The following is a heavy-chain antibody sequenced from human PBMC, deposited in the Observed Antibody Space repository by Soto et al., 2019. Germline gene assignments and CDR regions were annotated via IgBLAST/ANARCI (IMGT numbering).Heavy chain of an antibody. D-gene: IGHD3-22*01. CDR1: GFTFSSYA. CDR2: ISGSGGST. V-gene: IGHV3-23*01. Sequence: PGGSLRLSCAASGFTFSSYAMSWVRQAPGKGLEWVSAISGSGGSTYYADSVKGRFTISRDNSKNTLYLQMNSLRAEDTAVYYCAKAELRDHYDSSGFNWFDPWGQGTLVTVSS. J-gene: IGHJ5*02. CDR3: AKAELRDHYDSSGFNWFDP.